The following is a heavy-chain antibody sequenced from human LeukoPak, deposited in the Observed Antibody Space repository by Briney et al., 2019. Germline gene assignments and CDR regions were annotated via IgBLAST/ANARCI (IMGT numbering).Heavy chain of an antibody. CDR3: ARDWYSSSWYGDYYYGMDV. V-gene: IGHV3-7*01. CDR2: IKQDGSEK. J-gene: IGHJ6*02. Sequence: PGGSLRLSCAASGFTFSSYWTSWVRQAPGKGLEWVANIKQDGSEKYYVDSVKGRFTISRDNAKNSLYLQMNSLRAEDTAVYYCARDWYSSSWYGDYYYGMDVWGQGTAVTVSS. D-gene: IGHD6-13*01. CDR1: GFTFSSYW.